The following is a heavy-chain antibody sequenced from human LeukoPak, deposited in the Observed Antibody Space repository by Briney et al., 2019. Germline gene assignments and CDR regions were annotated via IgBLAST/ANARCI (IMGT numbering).Heavy chain of an antibody. CDR3: ARGSSARMYDY. D-gene: IGHD6-6*01. V-gene: IGHV3-7*01. Sequence: GGSLRLSCAASGFTVSSNYMSWVRQAPGKGLEWVANIKQDGSEKYYVDSVKGRFTISRDNAKNSLYLQMNSLRAEDTAVYYCARGSSARMYDYWGQGTLVTVSS. CDR1: GFTVSSNY. CDR2: IKQDGSEK. J-gene: IGHJ4*02.